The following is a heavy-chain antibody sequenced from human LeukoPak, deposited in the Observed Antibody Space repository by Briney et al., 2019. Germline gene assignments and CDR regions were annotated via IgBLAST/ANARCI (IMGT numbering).Heavy chain of an antibody. D-gene: IGHD3-10*01. V-gene: IGHV1-69*06. CDR3: ARAYGSGRFRVWFDP. CDR1: GGTFSSYA. CDR2: IIPIFGTA. J-gene: IGHJ5*02. Sequence: SVKVSCKASGGTFSSYAISWVRQAPGQGLKWMGGIIPIFGTANYAQKFKGRVTITADKSTSTAYMELSSLRPEDTAVYYCARAYGSGRFRVWFDPWGQGTLVTVSS.